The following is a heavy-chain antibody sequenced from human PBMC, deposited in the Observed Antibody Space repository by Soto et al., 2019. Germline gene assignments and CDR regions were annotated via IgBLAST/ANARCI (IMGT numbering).Heavy chain of an antibody. CDR3: ARPVEIATISRSYLFY. CDR2: IIPIFGTG. J-gene: IGHJ4*02. Sequence: SVTVSCKASGGTFSNYAINWVRQAPGQGLEWMGGIIPIFGTGNYAQKFQGRVTITADESTSTAYLDLSGLRPEDTAVYYCARPVEIATISRSYLFYWGQGTLVTVSS. CDR1: GGTFSNYA. D-gene: IGHD2-21*01. V-gene: IGHV1-69*13.